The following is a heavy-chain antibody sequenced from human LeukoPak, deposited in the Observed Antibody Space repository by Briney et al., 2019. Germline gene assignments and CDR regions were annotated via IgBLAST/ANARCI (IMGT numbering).Heavy chain of an antibody. V-gene: IGHV1-46*01. CDR2: LILSGGST. J-gene: IGHJ4*02. D-gene: IGHD6-19*01. Sequence: ASAKVSCKPSGYTFTSYYIHRVRQAPGQGLEWMAILILSGGSTSYAQNLQSSVTTTTDMSTSTVYMELSTLRYEDTAVYYCARRSVAATFDYWGQGTLVTVSS. CDR3: ARRSVAATFDY. CDR1: GYTFTSYY.